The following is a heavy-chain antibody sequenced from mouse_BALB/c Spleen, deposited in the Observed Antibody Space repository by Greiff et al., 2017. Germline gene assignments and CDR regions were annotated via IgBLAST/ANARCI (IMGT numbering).Heavy chain of an antibody. Sequence: EVKLMESGGGLVQPGGSLRLSCATSGFTFTDYYMSWVRQPPGKALEWLGFIRNKANGYTTEYSASVKGRFTISRDNSQSILYLQMNTLRAEDSATYYCAREGSGFDYWGQGTTLTVSS. D-gene: IGHD1-1*02. CDR1: GFTFTDYY. CDR3: AREGSGFDY. V-gene: IGHV7-3*02. J-gene: IGHJ2*01. CDR2: IRNKANGYTT.